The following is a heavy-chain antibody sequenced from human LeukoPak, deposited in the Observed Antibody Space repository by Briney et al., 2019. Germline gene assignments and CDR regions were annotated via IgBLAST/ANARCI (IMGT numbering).Heavy chain of an antibody. V-gene: IGHV3-74*01. CDR2: INSDGSST. Sequence: GGSLRLSCAASGFTFSSYWMHWVRQAPGKGLMWVSRINSDGSSTSYADSVKGRFTISRDNAKNTLYLQMNSLRGEDTAVYYCARGTSSGYFQLYFDYWGQGTLVTVSS. J-gene: IGHJ4*02. CDR1: GFTFSSYW. D-gene: IGHD3-22*01. CDR3: ARGTSSGYFQLYFDY.